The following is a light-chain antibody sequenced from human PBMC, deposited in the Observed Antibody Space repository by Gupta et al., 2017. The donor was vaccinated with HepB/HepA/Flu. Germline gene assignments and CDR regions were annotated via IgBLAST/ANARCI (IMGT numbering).Light chain of an antibody. CDR2: GAS. CDR1: QSVSSSY. J-gene: IGKJ4*01. CDR3: QQYGSSPLT. Sequence: EIVLTQSPGPLSLSPGERATLSCRASQSVSSSYLAWYQQKPGQAPRLLIYGASSRATGIPDRFSGSGSETDFTLTIIRLEPEDFAVYYCQQYGSSPLTFGGGTKVEIK. V-gene: IGKV3-20*01.